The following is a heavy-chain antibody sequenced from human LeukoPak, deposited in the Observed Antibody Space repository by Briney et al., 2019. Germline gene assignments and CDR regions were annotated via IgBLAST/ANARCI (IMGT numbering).Heavy chain of an antibody. CDR3: ARGGDYGDLRYFDC. J-gene: IGHJ4*02. V-gene: IGHV4-59*02. Sequence: SETLSLTCTVSGGSVNNYYWSWIRQPPGKGLEWIGYIYYRGSTNYNPSLKSRVTFSVDTSKNQFSLKLNSVTAADTAVYYCARGGDYGDLRYFDCWGQGTLVTVSS. CDR2: IYYRGST. D-gene: IGHD4-17*01. CDR1: GGSVNNYY.